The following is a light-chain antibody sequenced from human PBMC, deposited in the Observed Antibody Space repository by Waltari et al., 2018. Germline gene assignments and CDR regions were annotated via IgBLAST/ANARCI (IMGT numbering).Light chain of an antibody. Sequence: SYVLTQPPSVSVAPGETATITCWGDNIGTYSVHWYQQKAGQAPVLVIFYDRDRPSGIPDRFSCSNSGKTATLTISRVEAGDEARYYCHVWHPHVDPGVFGTGTEVTVL. V-gene: IGLV3-21*04. CDR1: NIGTYS. CDR3: HVWHPHVDPGV. J-gene: IGLJ1*01. CDR2: YDR.